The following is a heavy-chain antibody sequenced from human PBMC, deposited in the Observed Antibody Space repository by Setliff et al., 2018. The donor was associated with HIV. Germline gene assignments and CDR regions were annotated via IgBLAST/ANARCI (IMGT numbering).Heavy chain of an antibody. D-gene: IGHD4-17*01. CDR3: AREGYGDKRERYFYYMDV. CDR1: GGSISSGSYY. J-gene: IGHJ6*03. Sequence: SETLSLTCTVSGGSISSGSYYWSWIRQYPGKGLEWIGYIYYSGSTFYNPSLKSRVTISVDTSKKQFSLKLSSVTAADTAVYYCAREGYGDKRERYFYYMDVWGKGTTVTVSS. CDR2: IYYSGST. V-gene: IGHV4-31*03.